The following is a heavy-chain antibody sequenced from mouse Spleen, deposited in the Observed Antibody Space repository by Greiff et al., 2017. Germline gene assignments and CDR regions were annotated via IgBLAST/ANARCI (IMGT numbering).Heavy chain of an antibody. D-gene: IGHD3-1*01. CDR3: AREQLGLFDY. CDR1: GFTFSDYG. Sequence: EVKLVESGGGLVKPGGSLKLSCAASGFTFSDYGMHWVRQAPEKGLEWVAYISSGSSTIYYADTVKGRFTISRDNAKNTLFLQMTSLRSEDTAMYYCAREQLGLFDYWGQGTTLTVSS. CDR2: ISSGSSTI. J-gene: IGHJ2*01. V-gene: IGHV5-17*01.